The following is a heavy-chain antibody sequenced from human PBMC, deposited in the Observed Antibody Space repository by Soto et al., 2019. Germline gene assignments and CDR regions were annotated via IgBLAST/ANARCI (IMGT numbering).Heavy chain of an antibody. V-gene: IGHV1-24*01. Sequence: ASGKVSCKVSGYTLTELSMHWVRQAPGKGLEWMGGFDPEDGETIYAQKFQGRVTMTEDTSTDTAYMELSSLRSEDTAVYYCAGDFHDRIAFDIWGQGTMVTVSS. CDR1: GYTLTELS. J-gene: IGHJ3*02. D-gene: IGHD3-22*01. CDR3: AGDFHDRIAFDI. CDR2: FDPEDGET.